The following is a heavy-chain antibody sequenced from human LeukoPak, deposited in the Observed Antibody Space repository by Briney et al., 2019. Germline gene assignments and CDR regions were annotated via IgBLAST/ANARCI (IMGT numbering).Heavy chain of an antibody. CDR1: GFTFSSYW. CDR3: ARVVVSSGYDFMDV. Sequence: PGGSLRLSCAASGFTFSSYWMNWVRQAPGKGLEWVSYISSSSSTIYYADSVKGRFTISRDNAKNSLYLQMNSLRAEDTAVYYCARVVVSSGYDFMDVWGKGTTVTVSS. J-gene: IGHJ6*03. CDR2: ISSSSSTI. D-gene: IGHD5-12*01. V-gene: IGHV3-48*01.